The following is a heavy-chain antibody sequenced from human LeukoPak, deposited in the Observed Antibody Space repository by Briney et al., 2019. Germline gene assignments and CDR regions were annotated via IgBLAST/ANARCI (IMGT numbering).Heavy chain of an antibody. J-gene: IGHJ6*03. Sequence: SETLSLTCTVSGDTIKSYYLSWIRQPPGKGLEWIGEINHSGSTNYNPSLKSRVTISVDTSKNQFSLKLSSVNAADTAVYYCARFFRRGYSYYYYYMDVWGKGTTVTVSS. V-gene: IGHV4-34*01. CDR2: INHSGST. CDR3: ARFFRRGYSYYYYYMDV. CDR1: GDTIKSYY. D-gene: IGHD5-18*01.